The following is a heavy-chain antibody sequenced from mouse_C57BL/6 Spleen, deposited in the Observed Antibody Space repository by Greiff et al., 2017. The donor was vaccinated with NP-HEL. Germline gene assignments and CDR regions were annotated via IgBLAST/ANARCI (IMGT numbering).Heavy chain of an antibody. J-gene: IGHJ2*01. CDR2: IYPGDGDT. CDR1: GYAFSSSW. CDR3: ARAGGGPLNYFDY. D-gene: IGHD1-1*02. Sequence: QVQLQQSGPELVKPGASVKISCKASGYAFSSSWMNWVKQRPGKGLEWIGRIYPGDGDTNYNGKFKGKATLTADKSSSTAYMQLSSLTSEDSAVYCCARAGGGPLNYFDYWGQGTTLTVSS. V-gene: IGHV1-82*01.